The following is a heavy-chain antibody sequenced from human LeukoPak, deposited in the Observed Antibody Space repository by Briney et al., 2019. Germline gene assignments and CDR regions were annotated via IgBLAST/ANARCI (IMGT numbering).Heavy chain of an antibody. Sequence: GGSLRLSCAASGFTFSSYAMHWVRQAPGKGLEWVAVISYDGSNKYYADSVKGRFTISRDNSKNTLYLQMNSPRAEDTAVYYCARDGTHRYYYYYGMDVWGQGTTVTVSS. CDR2: ISYDGSNK. CDR1: GFTFSSYA. D-gene: IGHD1-26*01. J-gene: IGHJ6*02. V-gene: IGHV3-30*04. CDR3: ARDGTHRYYYYYGMDV.